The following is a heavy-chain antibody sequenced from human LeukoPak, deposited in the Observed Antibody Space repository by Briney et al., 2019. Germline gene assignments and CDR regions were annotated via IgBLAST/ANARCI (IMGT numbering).Heavy chain of an antibody. D-gene: IGHD3-10*01. V-gene: IGHV4-30-4*01. J-gene: IGHJ4*02. CDR2: IYYSGST. CDR1: GGSISSGDYY. Sequence: PSETLSLTCTVSGGSISSGDYYWSWIRQPPGKGLEWIGYIYYSGSTYYNPSLKSRVTISVDTSKNQFPLKLSSVTAADTAVYYCAREDVGDMTLFDYWGQGTLVTVSS. CDR3: AREDVGDMTLFDY.